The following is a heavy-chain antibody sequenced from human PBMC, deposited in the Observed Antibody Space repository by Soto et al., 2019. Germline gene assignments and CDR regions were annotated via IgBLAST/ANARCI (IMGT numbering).Heavy chain of an antibody. V-gene: IGHV3-9*01. Sequence: EVEVVESGGGLVQPGRSLRLSCEAFEFIFDDYAMHWVRQAPGKGLEWVSGISWNSGKRGYAESVKGRFTISRDNAKKALYLEMNRLRSEETAVYYCVKDVDIVFAYVELLGRGTVVTVSS. J-gene: IGHJ2*01. CDR2: ISWNSGKR. D-gene: IGHD3-22*01. CDR1: EFIFDDYA. CDR3: VKDVDIVFAYVEL.